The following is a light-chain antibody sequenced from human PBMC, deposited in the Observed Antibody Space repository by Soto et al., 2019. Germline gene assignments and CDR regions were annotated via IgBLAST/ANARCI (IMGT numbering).Light chain of an antibody. J-gene: IGLJ2*01. Sequence: QAVLTQSPSASASLGASVKLTCTLSSGHSSYDIAWHQQQPDKGPRFLMTVNSGGSHNKGAGIPDRFSGSSPGAERYLTISSLQSEDEDDYYFQTWGPGYVVFGGGTKLTVL. CDR2: VNSGGSH. CDR3: QTWGPGYVV. V-gene: IGLV4-69*01. CDR1: SGHSSYD.